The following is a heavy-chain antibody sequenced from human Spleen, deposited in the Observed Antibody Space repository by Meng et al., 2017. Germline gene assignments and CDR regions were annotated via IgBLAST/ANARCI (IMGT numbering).Heavy chain of an antibody. D-gene: IGHD2-2*01. CDR3: TRTTPGYCSSTSCYAFYYYGMDV. J-gene: IGHJ6*02. V-gene: IGHV3-73*01. Sequence: GESLKISCAASGFTFSGSAMHWVRQASGKGLEWVGRIRSKANSYATAYAASVKGRFTISRDDSKNTAYLQMNSLKTEDTAVYYCTRTTPGYCSSTSCYAFYYYGMDVWGQGTTVTVSS. CDR2: IRSKANSYAT. CDR1: GFTFSGSA.